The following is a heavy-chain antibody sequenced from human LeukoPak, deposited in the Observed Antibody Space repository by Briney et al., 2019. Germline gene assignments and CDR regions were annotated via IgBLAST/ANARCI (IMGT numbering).Heavy chain of an antibody. CDR3: ARGGNDSSGYNDY. J-gene: IGHJ4*02. CDR2: TNHSGRT. V-gene: IGHV4-34*01. Sequence: SETLSLTCAVYGGSFSGYYWSWIRQPPGKGLEWIGETNHSGRTNYNPSLKGRVTISVDTSKNQFSLKLSSVTAADTAVYYCARGGNDSSGYNDYWGQGTLVTVSS. CDR1: GGSFSGYY. D-gene: IGHD3-22*01.